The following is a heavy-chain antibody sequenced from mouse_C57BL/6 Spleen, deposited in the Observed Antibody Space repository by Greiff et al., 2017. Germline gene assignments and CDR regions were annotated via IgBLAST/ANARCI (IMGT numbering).Heavy chain of an antibody. V-gene: IGHV1-39*01. Sequence: VQLQQSGPELVKPGASVKISCKASGYSFTDSNMNWVKQSNGKSLEWIGVINPNYGTTSYNQKFKGKATLTVAHSSSTAYMHLNSLTSEDSAVYSCAIQDSLPLFAYWGQGTLVTVSA. CDR1: GYSFTDSN. D-gene: IGHD5-5*01. CDR2: INPNYGTT. CDR3: AIQDSLPLFAY. J-gene: IGHJ3*01.